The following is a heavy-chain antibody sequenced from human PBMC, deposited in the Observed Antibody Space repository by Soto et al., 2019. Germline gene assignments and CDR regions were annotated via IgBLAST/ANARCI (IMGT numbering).Heavy chain of an antibody. CDR1: GFTFSSYW. CDR3: VRDGSYGWHFDS. D-gene: IGHD5-18*01. V-gene: IGHV3-7*01. Sequence: EVQLVESGGGLVQPGGSLRLSCEASGFTFSSYWMSWIRQAPGKGLEWVANTRQDGGQSYLVDSVQGRFTISRDNAKNSVYLQMNSLSAEDTAVYYCVRDGSYGWHFDSWGQGTLVPVSS. CDR2: TRQDGGQS. J-gene: IGHJ4*02.